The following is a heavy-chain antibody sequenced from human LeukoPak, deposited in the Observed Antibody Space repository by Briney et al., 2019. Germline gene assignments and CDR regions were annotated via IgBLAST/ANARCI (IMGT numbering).Heavy chain of an antibody. D-gene: IGHD5-24*01. J-gene: IGHJ4*02. Sequence: PSETLSLTCTVSGGSISSSSYYWGWIRQPPGKGLEWIGSIYYSGSTYYNPSLKSRVTISVDTSKNQFSLKLSSVTAADTAVYYCARVNNEMATIFYDYWGQGTLVTVSS. CDR1: GGSISSSSYY. V-gene: IGHV4-39*07. CDR2: IYYSGST. CDR3: ARVNNEMATIFYDY.